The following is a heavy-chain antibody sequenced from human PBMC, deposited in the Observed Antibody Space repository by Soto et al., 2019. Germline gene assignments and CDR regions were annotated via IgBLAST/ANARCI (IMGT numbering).Heavy chain of an antibody. J-gene: IGHJ6*03. CDR1: GGSISSSSYY. CDR2: IYYSGST. V-gene: IGHV4-39*01. Sequence: PSETLSLTCTVSGGSISSSSYYWGWIRQPPGKGLEWIGSIYYSGSTYYNPSLKSRVTISVDTSKNQFSLKLSSVTAADTAVYYCARHAGDDFWSGYYSGSSAPTYYYMDFWRKGTTVIVSS. CDR3: ARHAGDDFWSGYYSGSSAPTYYYMDF. D-gene: IGHD3-3*01.